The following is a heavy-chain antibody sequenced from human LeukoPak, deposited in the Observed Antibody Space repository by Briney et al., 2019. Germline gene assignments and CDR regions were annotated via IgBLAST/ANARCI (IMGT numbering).Heavy chain of an antibody. CDR3: ARDPYSGSYYAYYYYYMDV. D-gene: IGHD1-26*01. J-gene: IGHJ6*03. Sequence: GGSLRLSCAASGFTVSSNYMTWVRQAPGKGLEWVSVIYTSGNTYYADSVKGRFTISRDNARNSLYLQMDSLRAEDTAVYYCARDPYSGSYYAYYYYYMDVWGKGTTVTVSS. V-gene: IGHV3-66*01. CDR2: IYTSGNT. CDR1: GFTVSSNY.